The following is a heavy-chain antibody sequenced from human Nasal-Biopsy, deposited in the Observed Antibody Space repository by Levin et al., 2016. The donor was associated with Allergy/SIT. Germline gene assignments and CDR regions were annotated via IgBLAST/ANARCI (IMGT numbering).Heavy chain of an antibody. D-gene: IGHD4-17*01. J-gene: IGHJ6*02. V-gene: IGHV6-1*01. CDR1: GDSVSSNIAA. CDR2: TYFRSTWNH. Sequence: SETLSLTCAISGDSVSSNIAAWNWLRQSPSRGLEWLGRTYFRSTWNHNYAVSVKSRITFFSDTRNNQFSLHLNSVTPEDTAVYYCAREDRYADYSPGFFGLDVWGQGTTVTVSS. CDR3: AREDRYADYSPGFFGLDV.